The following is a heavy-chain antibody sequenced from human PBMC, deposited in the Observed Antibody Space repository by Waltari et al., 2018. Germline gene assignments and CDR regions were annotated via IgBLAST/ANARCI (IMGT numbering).Heavy chain of an antibody. V-gene: IGHV4-34*01. CDR2: INHSGST. Sequence: QVQLQQWGAGLLKPSETLSLTCAVYGGSFSGYYWSWIRQPPGKGLEWIGEINHSGSTNYNPSLKSRVTISVDTSKNQFSLKLSSVTAADTAVYYCARGSGYDLLNWGQGTLVTVSS. CDR3: ARGSGYDLLN. CDR1: GGSFSGYY. D-gene: IGHD5-12*01. J-gene: IGHJ4*02.